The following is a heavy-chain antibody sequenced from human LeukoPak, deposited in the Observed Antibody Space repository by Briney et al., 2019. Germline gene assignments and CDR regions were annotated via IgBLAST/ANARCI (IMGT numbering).Heavy chain of an antibody. D-gene: IGHD5-24*01. CDR3: ASGREGYNPSDF. CDR2: ISGYNGNT. V-gene: IGHV1-18*01. J-gene: IGHJ4*02. Sequence: GASVEVSCKASGYNFLSYGVSWVRQAPGQGLEWMAWISGYNGNTNYEQKYQGRVTLTTDTSTSTVYMELRSLRSDDTAVYYCASGREGYNPSDFWGQGTLVTVSS. CDR1: GYNFLSYG.